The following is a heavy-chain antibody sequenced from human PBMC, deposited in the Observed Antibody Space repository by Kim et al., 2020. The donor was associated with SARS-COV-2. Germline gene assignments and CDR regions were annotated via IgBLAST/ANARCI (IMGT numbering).Heavy chain of an antibody. Sequence: GWSLRLSCTASGFTFGDYAMSWFRQAPGKGLEWVGFIRSKAYGGTTEYAASVKGRFTISRDDSKSIAYLQMNSLKTEDTAVYYCTRDLCSSTSCYYYYYYGMDVWGQGTTVTVSS. V-gene: IGHV3-49*03. CDR3: TRDLCSSTSCYYYYYYGMDV. CDR2: IRSKAYGGTT. D-gene: IGHD2-2*01. CDR1: GFTFGDYA. J-gene: IGHJ6*02.